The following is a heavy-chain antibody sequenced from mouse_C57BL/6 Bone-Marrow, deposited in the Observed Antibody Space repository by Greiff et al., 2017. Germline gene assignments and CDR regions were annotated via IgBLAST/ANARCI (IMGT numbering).Heavy chain of an antibody. D-gene: IGHD2-12*01. CDR3: ARDALYTPARDY. CDR1: GFTFSDFY. V-gene: IGHV7-1*01. Sequence: EVKLMESGGGLVQSGRSLRLSCATSGFTFSDFYMEWVRQAPGKGLEWIAASRNKANDYTTEYSASVKGRFIVSRDTSQSILYLQMNALRAEDTAIYYCARDALYTPARDYWGQGTSVTVSS. J-gene: IGHJ4*01. CDR2: SRNKANDYTT.